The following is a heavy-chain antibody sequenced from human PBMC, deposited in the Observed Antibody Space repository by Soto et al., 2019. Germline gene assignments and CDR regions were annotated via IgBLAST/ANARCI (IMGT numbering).Heavy chain of an antibody. D-gene: IGHD6-19*01. CDR2: ISYDGSNK. V-gene: IGHV3-30*18. CDR1: GFTFISYG. CDR3: AKDLHRSGWYSGVMDV. J-gene: IGHJ6*02. Sequence: PGGSLRLSCAASGFTFISYGMHWACEAPGKGLELVAVISYDGSNKYYADSVKGRFTISRDNSKNTLYLQMNSLRAEDTAVYYCAKDLHRSGWYSGVMDVWGQGT.